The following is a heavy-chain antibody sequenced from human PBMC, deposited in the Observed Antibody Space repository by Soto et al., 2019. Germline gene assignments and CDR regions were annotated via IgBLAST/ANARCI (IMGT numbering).Heavy chain of an antibody. CDR3: ARGPYDFWSGYSPGYYYGMDV. V-gene: IGHV4-34*01. CDR2: INHSGST. Sequence: PSETLSLTCAVYGGSFSGYYWSWTRQPPGKGLEWIGEINHSGSTNYNPSLKSRVTISVDTSKNQFSLKLSSVTAADTAVYYCARGPYDFWSGYSPGYYYGMDVWGQGTTVTVSS. J-gene: IGHJ6*02. CDR1: GGSFSGYY. D-gene: IGHD3-3*01.